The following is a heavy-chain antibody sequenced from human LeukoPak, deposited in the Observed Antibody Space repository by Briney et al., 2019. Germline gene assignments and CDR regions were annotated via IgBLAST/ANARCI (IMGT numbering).Heavy chain of an antibody. CDR1: GFTVSSKY. CDR3: ARDSISSSWYERDYYFDY. D-gene: IGHD6-13*01. CDR2: IYSGGST. V-gene: IGHV3-66*01. Sequence: GGSLRLSCAASGFTVSSKYMSWVRQAPGKGLEWVSVIYSGGSTYYADSVKGRFTIPRDSSKNTLHLQMNSLRTEDTAVYYCARDSISSSWYERDYYFDYWGQGTLVTVSS. J-gene: IGHJ4*02.